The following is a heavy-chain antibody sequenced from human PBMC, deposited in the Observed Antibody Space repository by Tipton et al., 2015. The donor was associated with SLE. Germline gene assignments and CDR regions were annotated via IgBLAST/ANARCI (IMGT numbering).Heavy chain of an antibody. CDR1: GFSISSGYY. CDR3: ARQEWVTKPNCFDP. V-gene: IGHV4-38-2*01. Sequence: GLVKPSETLSLSCDVSGFSISSGYYWGWIRQPPGKGLEWIGYIYYSGSTNYNPSLRSRVTISIDTSKNQFSLKLSSVTAADTAVYYCARQEWVTKPNCFDPWGQGILVTVSS. CDR2: IYYSGST. D-gene: IGHD3-3*01. J-gene: IGHJ5*02.